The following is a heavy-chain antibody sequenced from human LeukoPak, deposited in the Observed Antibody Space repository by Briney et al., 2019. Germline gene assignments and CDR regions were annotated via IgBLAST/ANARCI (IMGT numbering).Heavy chain of an antibody. D-gene: IGHD2-15*01. J-gene: IGHJ4*02. CDR2: INHSGST. CDR3: AIGRSDAVDY. CDR1: GGSFSGYY. Sequence: SETLSLTCAVYGGSFSGYYWSWIRQPPGKGLEWIGEINHSGSTNYNPSLKSRVTISVDTSKNQFSLKLSSVTAADTAVYYCAIGRSDAVDYWGQGTLVTVSS. V-gene: IGHV4-34*01.